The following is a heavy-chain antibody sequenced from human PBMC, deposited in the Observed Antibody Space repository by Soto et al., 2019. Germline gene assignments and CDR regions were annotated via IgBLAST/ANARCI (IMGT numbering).Heavy chain of an antibody. Sequence: EVHLLESGGGLIQPGGSLRLSCAASGFTFTSYTMTWVRQAPGKGLEWVSSISESGGSTHYADSVRGRFTTSRDNSKKTVYLQMNSLRTEDTAVYYCAKVHGDAGWGQGTLVIVSS. D-gene: IGHD4-17*01. V-gene: IGHV3-23*01. CDR2: ISESGGST. CDR3: AKVHGDAG. J-gene: IGHJ4*02. CDR1: GFTFTSYT.